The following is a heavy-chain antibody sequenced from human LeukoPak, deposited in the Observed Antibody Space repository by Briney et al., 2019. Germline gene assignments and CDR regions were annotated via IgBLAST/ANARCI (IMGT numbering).Heavy chain of an antibody. CDR3: ARARGAVADIDY. CDR1: GYTFTSYD. CDR2: MNPNSGNT. Sequence: ASVKVSCKASGYTFTSYDINWVRQATGQGLEWMGWMNPNSGNTGYAQKFQGRVTMTRNTSISTAYMELSSLRSEDTAVYYCARARGAVADIDYWGQGTLVTVSS. V-gene: IGHV1-8*01. D-gene: IGHD6-19*01. J-gene: IGHJ4*02.